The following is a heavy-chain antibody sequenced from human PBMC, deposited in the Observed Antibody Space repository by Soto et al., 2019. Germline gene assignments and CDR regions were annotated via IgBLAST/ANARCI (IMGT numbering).Heavy chain of an antibody. CDR1: GLAFSAYA. D-gene: IGHD6-13*01. V-gene: IGHV3-23*01. CDR2: IRGGGDGT. CDR3: AKSRQQQIVRDVFDL. J-gene: IGHJ3*01. Sequence: EVQLLESGGGWVQPGGSLRLSCAASGLAFSAYAMSWVRQAPGKGLEWVSAIRGGGDGTFYADSVTGRFTISRDNSKNTLYLQMNSLGAEDTAVYYCAKSRQQQIVRDVFDLWGQGAMVTVSS.